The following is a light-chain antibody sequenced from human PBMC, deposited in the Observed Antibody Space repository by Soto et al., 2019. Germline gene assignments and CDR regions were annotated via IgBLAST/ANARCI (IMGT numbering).Light chain of an antibody. CDR3: QQHGTSPIT. J-gene: IGKJ5*01. CDR2: GAS. V-gene: IGKV3-20*01. CDR1: QSVSNNY. Sequence: EIVLTQYPGTLSLSPGERATLSCRASQSVSNNYLAWYQQKPGQAPRLLIYGASNRATGIPDRFSGSGSGTDCNLTISRLEPEDFAVYYCQQHGTSPITFGQGTRLEIK.